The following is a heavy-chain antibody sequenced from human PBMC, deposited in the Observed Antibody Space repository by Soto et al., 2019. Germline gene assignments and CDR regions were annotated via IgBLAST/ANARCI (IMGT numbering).Heavy chain of an antibody. CDR3: AKDDVAGTWYYYCYGMDV. Sequence: QVQLVESGGGVVQPGRSLRLSCAASGFTFSSYGMHWVRQAPGKGLEWVAVISYDGSNKYYADSVKGRFTISRDNSKNTLYLQMNSLRAEDTAVYYSAKDDVAGTWYYYCYGMDVWGQGTTVTVSS. CDR2: ISYDGSNK. J-gene: IGHJ6*02. CDR1: GFTFSSYG. V-gene: IGHV3-30*18. D-gene: IGHD6-19*01.